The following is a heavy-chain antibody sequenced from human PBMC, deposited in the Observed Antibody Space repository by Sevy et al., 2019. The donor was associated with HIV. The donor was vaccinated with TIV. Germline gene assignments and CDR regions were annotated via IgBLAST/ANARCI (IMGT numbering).Heavy chain of an antibody. V-gene: IGHV3-23*01. CDR1: GFTFNSYA. CDR2: ISTGGGFT. Sequence: GGSLRLSCATSGFTFNSYAMSWVRQAPGKGLEWVSTISTGGGFTYYADSVKGRFSISRDNFNNTLFLQMNSLRADETAMYYCAKDFLSPNYYGTQFDFWGQGTVVTVSS. J-gene: IGHJ4*02. CDR3: AKDFLSPNYYGTQFDF. D-gene: IGHD3-10*01.